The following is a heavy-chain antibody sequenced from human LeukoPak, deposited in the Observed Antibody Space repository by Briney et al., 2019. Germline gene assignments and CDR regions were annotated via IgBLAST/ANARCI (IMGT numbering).Heavy chain of an antibody. V-gene: IGHV3-53*01. J-gene: IGHJ4*02. CDR3: VRASSTTAAGLFGY. CDR1: GFTVSSNF. D-gene: IGHD6-13*01. Sequence: LSGGSLRLSCAASGFTVSSNFMSWVRQAPGKGLEWVSVIYSGGYTVYTDSVKGRFTISRDNSENTLCLQMNSLRADDTAVYYCVRASSTTAAGLFGYWGQGTLLTVSS. CDR2: IYSGGYT.